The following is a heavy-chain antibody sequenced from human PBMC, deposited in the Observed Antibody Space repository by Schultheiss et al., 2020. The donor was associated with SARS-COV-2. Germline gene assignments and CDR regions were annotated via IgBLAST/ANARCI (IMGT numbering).Heavy chain of an antibody. CDR2: IYYSGST. Sequence: SETLSLTCTVSGGSVSSGSYYWSWIRQPPGKGLEWIGYIYYSGSTNYNPSLKSRVTISVDTSKNQFSLKLRSVTAADTAVYYCARGDNFQPFDDWGQGTLVTVSS. J-gene: IGHJ4*02. CDR1: GGSVSSGSYY. V-gene: IGHV4-61*01. D-gene: IGHD1-20*01. CDR3: ARGDNFQPFDD.